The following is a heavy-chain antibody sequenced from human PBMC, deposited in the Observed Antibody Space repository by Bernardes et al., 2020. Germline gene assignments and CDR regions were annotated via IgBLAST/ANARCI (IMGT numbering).Heavy chain of an antibody. CDR2: IYYSGST. CDR1: GGSISSSSYY. D-gene: IGHD3-10*01. Sequence: SETLSLTCTVSGGSISSSSYYWGWLRQPPGKGLEWIGSIYYSGSTYYNPSLKSRVTISVDTSKNQFSLKLSSVTAADTAVYYCASSPYMVRGVIFYWGQGTLVTVSS. CDR3: ASSPYMVRGVIFY. V-gene: IGHV4-39*01. J-gene: IGHJ4*02.